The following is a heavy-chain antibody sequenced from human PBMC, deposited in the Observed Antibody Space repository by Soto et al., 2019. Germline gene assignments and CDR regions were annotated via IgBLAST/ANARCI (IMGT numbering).Heavy chain of an antibody. CDR1: GGSINGYY. J-gene: IGHJ5*02. Sequence: SETLSLTCTVSGGSINGYYWSWIRQPPGKGLEWIGFINYSGSTNYNPSLKSRVNISLDTSKNQFSLKLSFVTAADTAVYYCARTHLESVNGGGWFDPWGQGTLVTVSS. V-gene: IGHV4-59*01. D-gene: IGHD3-3*01. CDR3: ARTHLESVNGGGWFDP. CDR2: INYSGST.